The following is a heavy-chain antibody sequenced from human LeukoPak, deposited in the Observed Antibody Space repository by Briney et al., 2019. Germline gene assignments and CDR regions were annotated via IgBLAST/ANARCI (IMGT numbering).Heavy chain of an antibody. CDR2: MNPNSGNT. Sequence: GASVKVSCKASGYTFTSYDINWVRQATGQGLEWMGWMNPNSGNTGYAQKFQGRVTMTRSTSISTAYMELSSLRSEDTAVYYCARLVEDQLQTNALYYYGMDVWGQGTTVTVSS. J-gene: IGHJ6*02. D-gene: IGHD4-23*01. CDR3: ARLVEDQLQTNALYYYGMDV. CDR1: GYTFTSYD. V-gene: IGHV1-8*01.